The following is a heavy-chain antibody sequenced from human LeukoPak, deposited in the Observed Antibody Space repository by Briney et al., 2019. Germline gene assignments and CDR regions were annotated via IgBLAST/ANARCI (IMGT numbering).Heavy chain of an antibody. Sequence: GASVKVSCKASGYTFNGYYLNWVRQAPVQGLEWMGWINPKSGDTNYAQKFQGRVTLTRDTSISTAYMDLSRLTSDDTAVYYCAREGWEPIRAAIDIWGQGTMVTVSS. D-gene: IGHD1-26*01. CDR1: GYTFNGYY. J-gene: IGHJ3*02. CDR3: AREGWEPIRAAIDI. V-gene: IGHV1-2*02. CDR2: INPKSGDT.